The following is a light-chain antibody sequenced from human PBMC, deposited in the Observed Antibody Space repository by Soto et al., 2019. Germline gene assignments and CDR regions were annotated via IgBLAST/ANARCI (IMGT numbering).Light chain of an antibody. CDR3: QQLYSYPIT. J-gene: IGKJ5*01. Sequence: DIQLTQSPSFLSASVRDRVTITCRASEGISSKLGWYQQEPGKAPKLLIYAASTLQSGVPSRFSGSGSGTAFTLTIIRLQPEDSATYYFQQLYSYPITFGHGTLLQMK. V-gene: IGKV1-9*01. CDR2: AAS. CDR1: EGISSK.